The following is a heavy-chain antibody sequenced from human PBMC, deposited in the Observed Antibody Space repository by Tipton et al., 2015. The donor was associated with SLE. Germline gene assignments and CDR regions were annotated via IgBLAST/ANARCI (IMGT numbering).Heavy chain of an antibody. CDR1: GGSISSGGYH. V-gene: IGHV4-31*03. CDR2: IYYSGST. D-gene: IGHD3-16*02. CDR3: ARGFLFGGTIAFDS. J-gene: IGHJ4*02. Sequence: TLSLTCTVSGGSISSGGYHWNWIRQHPGKGLEWIGYIYYSGSTYYNPSLRSRLTVSTDTSNKQFSLRLSSVTAADTAVYYCARGFLFGGTIAFDSWGQGILVTVSS.